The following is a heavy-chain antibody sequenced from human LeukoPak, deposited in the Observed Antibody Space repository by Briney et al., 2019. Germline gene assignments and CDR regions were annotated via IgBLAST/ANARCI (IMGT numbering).Heavy chain of an antibody. V-gene: IGHV3-7*01. J-gene: IGHJ1*01. D-gene: IGHD6-13*01. CDR3: ARDAGIAAAGTKYFQH. CDR2: IKQDGSEK. CDR1: GFTFSSYW. Sequence: PGGSLRLSCAASGFTFSSYWMSWVRQAPGKGLEWVANIKQDGSEKYYVDSVEGRFTISRDNTKNSLYLQMNSLRAEDTAVYYCARDAGIAAAGTKYFQHWGQGTLVTVSS.